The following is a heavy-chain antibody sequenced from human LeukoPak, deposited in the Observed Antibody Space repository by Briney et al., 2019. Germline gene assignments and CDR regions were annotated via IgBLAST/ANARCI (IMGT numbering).Heavy chain of an antibody. J-gene: IGHJ3*02. CDR1: GFTFSSYN. Sequence: GGSLRLSCAASGFTFSSYNMNWVRRAPGQGLEWVSTIRTNGAGTHYADSVRGRFTISRDNAKNSLYLQMNSLKAEDTAIYYCAREVGTPQAFDIWGQGTMVTVSS. D-gene: IGHD1-26*01. V-gene: IGHV3-23*01. CDR2: IRTNGAGT. CDR3: AREVGTPQAFDI.